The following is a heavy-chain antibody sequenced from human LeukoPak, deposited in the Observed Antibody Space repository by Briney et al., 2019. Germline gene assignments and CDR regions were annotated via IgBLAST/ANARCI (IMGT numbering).Heavy chain of an antibody. CDR3: ARSPVYCTNGVCYPDY. CDR1: GYTFTGYY. Sequence: ASVKVSCKASGYTFTGYYMHWERQAPGQGLEWMGWINPNSGGTNYAQKFQGRVTMTRDTSISTAYMELSRLRSDDTAVYYCARSPVYCTNGVCYPDYWGQGTLVTVSS. J-gene: IGHJ4*02. CDR2: INPNSGGT. V-gene: IGHV1-2*02. D-gene: IGHD2-8*01.